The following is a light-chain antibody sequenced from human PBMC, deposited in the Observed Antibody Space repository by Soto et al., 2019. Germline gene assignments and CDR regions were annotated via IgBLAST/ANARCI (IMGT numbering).Light chain of an antibody. Sequence: EIVMTQSPATLSVSPGERASVSCRASQSVSSYLAWYQQKPGQAPRLLIYGASTRATGIPARFSGSGSGTEFTLTISSLQSEDFAVYYCQQYNNGPLTFGGGTKVEIK. V-gene: IGKV3-15*01. CDR3: QQYNNGPLT. CDR1: QSVSSY. J-gene: IGKJ4*01. CDR2: GAS.